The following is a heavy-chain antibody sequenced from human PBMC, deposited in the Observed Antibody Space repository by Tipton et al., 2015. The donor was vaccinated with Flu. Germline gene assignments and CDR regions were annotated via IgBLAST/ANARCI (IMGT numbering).Heavy chain of an antibody. J-gene: IGHJ4*02. Sequence: SLRLSCAVSGFSITNYWMCWVRQAPGKGPEWVANIKQDGSEKYYVDSVKGRFTISRDNAKNSLYLQMNSLTAVDTAVYYCARGGWDVGGNWGQGTLVTASS. D-gene: IGHD6-19*01. CDR1: GFSITNYW. CDR3: ARGGWDVGGN. CDR2: IKQDGSEK. V-gene: IGHV3-7*01.